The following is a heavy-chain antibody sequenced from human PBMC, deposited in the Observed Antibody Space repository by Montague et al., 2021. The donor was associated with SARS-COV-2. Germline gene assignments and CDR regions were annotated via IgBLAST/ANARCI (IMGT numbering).Heavy chain of an antibody. J-gene: IGHJ6*03. Sequence: TLSLTCTVSGGSISSGGYYWSWIRQHPGKGLEWIGYTYHSGSTYYNPSLKSRVTISVDTSQNHFSLKLSSVTAADTAVYYCASTYGGNLGYYYYYLDDWGKGTTVTVSS. CDR1: GGSISSGGYY. V-gene: IGHV4-31*03. CDR2: TYHSGST. CDR3: ASTYGGNLGYYYYYLDD. D-gene: IGHD4-23*01.